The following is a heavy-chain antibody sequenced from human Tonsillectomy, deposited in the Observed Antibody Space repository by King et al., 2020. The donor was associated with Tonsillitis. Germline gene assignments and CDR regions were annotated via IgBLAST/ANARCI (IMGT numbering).Heavy chain of an antibody. CDR2: INHSGST. J-gene: IGHJ6*02. V-gene: IGHV4-34*01. Sequence: VQLQQWGAGLLKPSETLSLTCAVYGGSFSGYYWSWIRQPPGKGLEWIGEINHSGSTNYNPYLKSRVTISVDTSKNQFSLKLRSVTAADTAVYYCARVIRTLRFLEWLFDYYGMDVWGQGTTVTVSS. D-gene: IGHD3-3*01. CDR3: ARVIRTLRFLEWLFDYYGMDV. CDR1: GGSFSGYY.